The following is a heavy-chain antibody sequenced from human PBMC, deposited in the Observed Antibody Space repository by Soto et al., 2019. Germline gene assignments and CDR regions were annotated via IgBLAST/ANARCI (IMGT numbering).Heavy chain of an antibody. Sequence: GGSLRLSCAASGFTFSSYTMNWVRQAPGKGLEWVSYISSSSSTIYYADSVKGRFTISRDNAKNSLYLQMNSLRDENTAVYYCTRERITIFGVVSEPAYYFDYWGQGTLVTVSS. J-gene: IGHJ4*02. V-gene: IGHV3-48*02. CDR2: ISSSSSTI. D-gene: IGHD3-3*01. CDR3: TRERITIFGVVSEPAYYFDY. CDR1: GFTFSSYT.